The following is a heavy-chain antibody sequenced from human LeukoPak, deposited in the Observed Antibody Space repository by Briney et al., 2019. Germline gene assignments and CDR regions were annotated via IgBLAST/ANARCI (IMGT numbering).Heavy chain of an antibody. CDR2: LKQDGSEK. V-gene: IGHV3-7*01. CDR3: ARGGRYFLSAFDM. Sequence: AGGSLRLSCAASGFTFSNCWMTWVRQAPGSGLEWVASLKQDGSEKYYVGSVTGRFTISRDNAKKSLYLQMNNLRAEDTAVYYCARGGRYFLSAFDMWGQGTMVTVSS. J-gene: IGHJ3*02. D-gene: IGHD2/OR15-2a*01. CDR1: GFTFSNCW.